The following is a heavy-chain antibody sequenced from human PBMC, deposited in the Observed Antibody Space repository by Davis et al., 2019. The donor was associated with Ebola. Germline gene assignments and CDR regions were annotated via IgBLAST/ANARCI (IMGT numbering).Heavy chain of an antibody. J-gene: IGHJ3*02. Sequence: GESLKISCKGSGYSFTSYWISWVRQMPGKGLEWMGRIDPSDSYTNYSPSFQGHVTISADKSISTAYLQWSSLKASDTAMYYCARHQYCSSTSCSHGDAFDIWGQGTMVTVSS. V-gene: IGHV5-10-1*01. CDR2: IDPSDSYT. CDR3: ARHQYCSSTSCSHGDAFDI. CDR1: GYSFTSYW. D-gene: IGHD2-2*01.